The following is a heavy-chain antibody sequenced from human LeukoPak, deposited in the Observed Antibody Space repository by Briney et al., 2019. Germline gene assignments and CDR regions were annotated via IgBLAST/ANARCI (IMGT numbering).Heavy chain of an antibody. J-gene: IGHJ4*02. D-gene: IGHD4-17*01. CDR1: GFTFSNYW. CDR3: ATDHGFHYGAYFDY. Sequence: GGSLRLSCAASGFTFSNYWMNWVRQAPGKGLEWVAVISYDGSNKYSADSVKGRFTISRDNSKNTLYLQMNSLRPEDTAVYYCATDHGFHYGAYFDYWGQGTLVTVSS. V-gene: IGHV3-30*03. CDR2: ISYDGSNK.